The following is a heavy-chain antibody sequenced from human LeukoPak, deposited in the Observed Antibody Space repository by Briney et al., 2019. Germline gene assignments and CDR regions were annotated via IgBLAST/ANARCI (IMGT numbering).Heavy chain of an antibody. CDR1: GYSISSGYY. V-gene: IGHV4-38-2*02. J-gene: IGHJ3*02. CDR2: FYHSGST. D-gene: IGHD2-2*01. Sequence: SETLSLICTVSGYSISSGYYWGWIRQPPGKGLEWIGSFYHSGSTYYNPSLKCRVTLSVDTSKNQFSLKLSSVTAADTAVYYCASYCSSTSCFASDAFDIWGQGTMVTVSS. CDR3: ASYCSSTSCFASDAFDI.